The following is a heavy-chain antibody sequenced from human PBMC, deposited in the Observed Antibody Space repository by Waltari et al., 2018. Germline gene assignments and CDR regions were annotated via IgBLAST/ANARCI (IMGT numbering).Heavy chain of an antibody. V-gene: IGHV4-34*01. J-gene: IGHJ3*02. CDR3: AGDVSYDAFDI. Sequence: QVQLQQWGAGLLKPSETLSLTCAVYGGSFSGYYWSWLRQPPGKGLKWIGEINHSGSTSENPSRKRRVTIAVDTAKNQCDRKRSAVTAADTAVYYCAGDVSYDAFDIWGQGTMVTVSS. D-gene: IGHD2-8*02. CDR1: GGSFSGYY. CDR2: INHSGST.